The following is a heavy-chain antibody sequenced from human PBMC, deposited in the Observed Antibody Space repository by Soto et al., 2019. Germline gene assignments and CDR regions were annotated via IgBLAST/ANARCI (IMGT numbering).Heavy chain of an antibody. CDR2: IRPDSGNT. Sequence: GAAVKVSRKTSCYTFTSYGLSLVRQAPGQGLEWMGWIRPDSGNTDYAQNFQGRVTMTADTSTTTVYMELRSLTSDDTAVYYCARDRSSSEFWGQGTLVTVSS. CDR3: ARDRSSSEF. V-gene: IGHV1-18*01. CDR1: CYTFTSYG. J-gene: IGHJ4*02. D-gene: IGHD6-19*01.